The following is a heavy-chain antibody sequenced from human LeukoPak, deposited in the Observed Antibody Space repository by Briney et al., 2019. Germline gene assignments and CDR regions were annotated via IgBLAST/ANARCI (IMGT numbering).Heavy chain of an antibody. CDR1: GFTFSDYA. J-gene: IGHJ3*02. V-gene: IGHV3-21*01. CDR3: ARTRYAGHAFDI. Sequence: GGSLRLSCAASGFTFSDYAMSWVRQAPGKGLEWVSSISSSSSYIYYADSVKGRFTISRDNAKNSLYLQMNSLRAEDTAVYYCARTRYAGHAFDIWGQGTMVTVSS. D-gene: IGHD2-15*01. CDR2: ISSSSSYI.